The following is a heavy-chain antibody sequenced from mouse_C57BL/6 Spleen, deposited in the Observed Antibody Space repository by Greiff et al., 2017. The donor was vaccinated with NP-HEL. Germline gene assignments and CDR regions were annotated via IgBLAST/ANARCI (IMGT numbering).Heavy chain of an antibody. Sequence: QVHVKQSGAELAKPGASVKLSCKASGYTFTSYWMHWVKQRPGQGLEWIGYINPSSGYTKYNQKFKDKATLTADKSSSTAYMQLSSLTYEDSAVYYCASSFWEGPYFDYWGQGTTLTVSS. CDR1: GYTFTSYW. V-gene: IGHV1-7*01. D-gene: IGHD4-1*01. CDR2: INPSSGYT. J-gene: IGHJ2*01. CDR3: ASSFWEGPYFDY.